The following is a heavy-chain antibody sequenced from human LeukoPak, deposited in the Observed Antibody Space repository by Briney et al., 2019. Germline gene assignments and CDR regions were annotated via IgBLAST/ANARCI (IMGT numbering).Heavy chain of an antibody. J-gene: IGHJ4*02. CDR2: INSDGSSA. CDR1: GFTFSSYW. CDR3: ARDTPRAYYYDSSGSREDY. D-gene: IGHD3-22*01. Sequence: GESLKISCAASGFTFSSYWMHWVRQAPGKGLVWVSRINSDGSSASYADSVKGRFTISRDNAKNTLYLQMNSLRAEDTAVYYCARDTPRAYYYDSSGSREDYWGQGTLVTVSS. V-gene: IGHV3-74*01.